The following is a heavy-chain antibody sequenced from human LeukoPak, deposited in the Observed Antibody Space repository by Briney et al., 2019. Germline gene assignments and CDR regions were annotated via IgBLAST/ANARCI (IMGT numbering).Heavy chain of an antibody. CDR2: IYYTGST. Sequence: SETLSLTCTVSGGSISSGNYYWGWIRQPPGKGLEWIGNIYYTGSTYYNPSLKSRVTISVDTSNNQFSLKLSSVTAADTAVYYCARDQTTTHDYCSGSSCYSWDYWGQGTLVTVSS. CDR3: ARDQTTTHDYCSGSSCYSWDY. V-gene: IGHV4-39*07. CDR1: GGSISSGNYY. D-gene: IGHD2-15*01. J-gene: IGHJ4*02.